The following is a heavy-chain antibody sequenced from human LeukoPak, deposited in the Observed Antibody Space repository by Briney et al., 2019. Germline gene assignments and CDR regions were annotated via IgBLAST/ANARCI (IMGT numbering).Heavy chain of an antibody. D-gene: IGHD6-6*01. V-gene: IGHV4-61*01. CDR1: GASINSGYY. Sequence: PSQTLSLTCTVSGASINSGYYWGWIRQPPGKGLEWIGYIYYSGSTNYNPSLKSRVTISVDTSKNQFSLKLSSVTAADTAVYYCARVALPAARHAFDTWGQGTMVTVSS. CDR3: ARVALPAARHAFDT. CDR2: IYYSGST. J-gene: IGHJ3*02.